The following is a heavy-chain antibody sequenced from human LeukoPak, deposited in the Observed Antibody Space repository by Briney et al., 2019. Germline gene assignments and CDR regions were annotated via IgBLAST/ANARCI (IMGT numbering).Heavy chain of an antibody. CDR2: INPNSGGT. CDR3: ASEKDSGSYSPLDY. D-gene: IGHD1-26*01. CDR1: GYTFTGYY. V-gene: IGHV1-2*02. J-gene: IGHJ4*02. Sequence: GASVKVSCKASGYTFTGYYMHWVRQAPGQGLEWMGWINPNSGGTNYAQKLQGRVTMTRDTSISTAYMELSRLRSDDTAVYYCASEKDSGSYSPLDYWGQGTLVTVSS.